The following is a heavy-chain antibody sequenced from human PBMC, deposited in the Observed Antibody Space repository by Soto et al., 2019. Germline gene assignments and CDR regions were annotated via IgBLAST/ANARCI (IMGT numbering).Heavy chain of an antibody. D-gene: IGHD3-22*01. CDR1: GFTFSSYA. CDR3: ANLYHYYDSSGSPPY. CDR2: ISGSGGST. V-gene: IGHV3-23*01. Sequence: PGGSLRLSCAASGFTFSSYAMSWVRQAPGKRLEWVSAISGSGGSTYYADSVKGRFTISRDNSKNTLYLQMNSLRAEDTAVYYCANLYHYYDSSGSPPYWGQGTLVTVSS. J-gene: IGHJ4*02.